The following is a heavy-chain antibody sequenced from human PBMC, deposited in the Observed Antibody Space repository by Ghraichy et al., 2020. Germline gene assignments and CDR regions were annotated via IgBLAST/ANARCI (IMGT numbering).Heavy chain of an antibody. J-gene: IGHJ6*02. CDR2: INPSGGST. D-gene: IGHD3-10*01. V-gene: IGHV1-46*01. CDR1: GYTFTSYY. Sequence: ASVKVSCKASGYTFTSYYMHWVRQAPGQGLEWMGIINPSGGSTSYAQKFQGRVTMTRDTSTSTVYMELSSLRSEDTAVYYCARDRSVLLWFGETTYYYYGMDVWGQGTTVTVSS. CDR3: ARDRSVLLWFGETTYYYYGMDV.